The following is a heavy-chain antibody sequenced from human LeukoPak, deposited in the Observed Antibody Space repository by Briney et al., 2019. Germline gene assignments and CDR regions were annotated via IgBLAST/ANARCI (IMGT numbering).Heavy chain of an antibody. CDR2: IIPIFGTA. V-gene: IGHV1-69*05. J-gene: IGHJ5*02. D-gene: IGHD2-2*01. CDR1: GGTFSSYA. CDR3: ARAQFLGYCSSTSCNQNWFDP. Sequence: SVKVSCKASGGTFSSYAISWVRQAPGQGLEWMGGIIPIFGTANYAQKFQGRVTITTDESASTAYMDLSSLRSEDTGVYYCARAQFLGYCSSTSCNQNWFDPWGQGTLVTVSS.